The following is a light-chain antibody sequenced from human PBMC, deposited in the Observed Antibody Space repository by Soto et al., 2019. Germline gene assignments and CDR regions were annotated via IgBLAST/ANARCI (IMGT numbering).Light chain of an antibody. J-gene: IGKJ4*01. V-gene: IGKV1-39*01. CDR3: QQSYSNPLT. CDR2: SAS. Sequence: DIQMTQYTSSLSVSVGDRVTISCRASRSITTYLNWYQQKPGQAPNLLIYSASTLQSGVPSRFSGSGSGTDFILTISSLQPEDFAIYYCQQSYSNPLTFGGGTKVDIK. CDR1: RSITTY.